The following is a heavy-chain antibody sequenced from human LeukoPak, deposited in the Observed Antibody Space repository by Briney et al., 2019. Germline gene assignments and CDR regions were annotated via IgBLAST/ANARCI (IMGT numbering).Heavy chain of an antibody. Sequence: GGSLRLSCEGSGFTFSNYWMGWVRQAPGKGLQWVANIKTDGSEKYYVDSVKGRFTISRDNAKNSLYLQMSSLRAEDTAVYYCAREARYCSSSSCDYFDYWGQETLVTVSS. V-gene: IGHV3-7*01. CDR1: GFTFSNYW. CDR3: AREARYCSSSSCDYFDY. CDR2: IKTDGSEK. D-gene: IGHD2-2*01. J-gene: IGHJ4*02.